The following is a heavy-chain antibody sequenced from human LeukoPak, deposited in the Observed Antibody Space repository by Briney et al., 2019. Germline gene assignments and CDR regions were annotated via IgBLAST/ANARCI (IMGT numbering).Heavy chain of an antibody. CDR3: ARHVQDTAMVTPLYYFDY. D-gene: IGHD5-18*01. CDR2: IYYSGST. Sequence: KPSETLSLPCPVSGGSISSYYWSWIRQPPGKGLEWIGYIYYSGSTKYNPSLKSRVTISVDTSKNQFSLKLSSVTAADTAVYYCARHVQDTAMVTPLYYFDYWGQGTLVTVSS. V-gene: IGHV4-59*08. CDR1: GGSISSYY. J-gene: IGHJ4*02.